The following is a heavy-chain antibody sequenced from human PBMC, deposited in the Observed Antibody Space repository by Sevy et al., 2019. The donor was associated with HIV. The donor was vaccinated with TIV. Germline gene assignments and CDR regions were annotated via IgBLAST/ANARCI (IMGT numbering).Heavy chain of an antibody. CDR1: GFTFSNAW. V-gene: IGHV3-15*01. J-gene: IGHJ5*02. Sequence: GGSLRLSCAASGFTFSNAWMSWVRHTPGKGLEWVGHIKSKTEGGTTDYAAPVKGRFTISRDDSKNTLFVQMNSLKTEDTAVYYCTTVKGNREWGFYFDPWGQGTLVTVSS. CDR2: IKSKTEGGTT. D-gene: IGHD1-26*01. CDR3: TTVKGNREWGFYFDP.